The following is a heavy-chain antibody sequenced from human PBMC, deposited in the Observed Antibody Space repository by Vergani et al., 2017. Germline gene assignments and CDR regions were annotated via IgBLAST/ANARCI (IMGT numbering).Heavy chain of an antibody. J-gene: IGHJ3*02. Sequence: QVQLVQSGAEVKKPGSSVKVSCKASGGTFSSYTISWVRQAPGQGLEWMGRIIPILGIANYAQKFQGRVTITADKSTSTAYMELSSLRSEDTAVYYCASDYSSIWYYAFDIWGQGTMVTVSS. CDR3: ASDYSSIWYYAFDI. D-gene: IGHD6-13*01. CDR1: GGTFSSYT. V-gene: IGHV1-69*02. CDR2: IIPILGIA.